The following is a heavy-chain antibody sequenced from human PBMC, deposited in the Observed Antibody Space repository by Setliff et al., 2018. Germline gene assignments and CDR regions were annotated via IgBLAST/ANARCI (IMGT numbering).Heavy chain of an antibody. D-gene: IGHD3-22*01. CDR2: IYTTWST. J-gene: IGHJ5*02. V-gene: IGHV4-61*02. CDR1: GGSVGNSHYY. Sequence: SETLSLTCTVSGGSVGNSHYYWNWIRQPAGKGLEWIGRIYTTWSTNYNPSLKSRVTISVDTSKNQFSLKLTSLNAADSAVYYCARASHSYGSPNWFDPWGPGTLVTVSS. CDR3: ARASHSYGSPNWFDP.